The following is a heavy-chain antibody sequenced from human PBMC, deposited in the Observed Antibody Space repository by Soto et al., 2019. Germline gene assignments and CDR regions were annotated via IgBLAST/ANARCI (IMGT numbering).Heavy chain of an antibody. CDR1: GDRVSSNRAG. V-gene: IGHV6-1*01. CDR3: ARGEQYSGRIFDY. Sequence: PSQTLSLTGAITGDRVSSNRAGWSWVRQSPSRGLEWLGRTYYRSKWYYEYAVSVRGRITINPDTSKNQYSLQLNSVTPEDTAVYFCARGEQYSGRIFDYWGQGTLVTVS. D-gene: IGHD1-26*01. CDR2: TYYRSKWYY. J-gene: IGHJ4*01.